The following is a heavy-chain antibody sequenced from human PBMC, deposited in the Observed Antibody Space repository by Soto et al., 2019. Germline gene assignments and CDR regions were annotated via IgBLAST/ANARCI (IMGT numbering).Heavy chain of an antibody. D-gene: IGHD2-2*01. V-gene: IGHV4-59*01. Sequence: SETLSLTCTVSGGSISSYYWSWIRQPPGKGLEWIGYIYYSGSTNYNPSLKSRVTISVDTSKNQFSLKLSSVTAADTAVYYCARHSGVPADAIPGGGAFDIWGQGTMVTVSS. CDR3: ARHSGVPADAIPGGGAFDI. CDR2: IYYSGST. CDR1: GGSISSYY. J-gene: IGHJ3*02.